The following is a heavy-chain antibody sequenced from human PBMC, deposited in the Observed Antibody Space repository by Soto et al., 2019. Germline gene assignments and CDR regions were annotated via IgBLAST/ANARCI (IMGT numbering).Heavy chain of an antibody. CDR3: ARDYGDNEGYYYYGMDV. V-gene: IGHV1-46*01. J-gene: IGHJ6*02. D-gene: IGHD4-17*01. Sequence: ASVKVSCKASGYTFTSYYMHWVRQAPGQGLEWMGIINPSGGSTSYAQKFQGRVTMTRDTSTSTVYMELSSLRSEDTAVYYCARDYGDNEGYYYYGMDVWGQGTTVTVSS. CDR1: GYTFTSYY. CDR2: INPSGGST.